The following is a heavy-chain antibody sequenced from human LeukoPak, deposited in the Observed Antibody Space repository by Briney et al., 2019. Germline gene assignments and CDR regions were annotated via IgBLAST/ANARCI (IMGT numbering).Heavy chain of an antibody. CDR1: GGSISSSSYY. CDR3: AREGSRDFWSGPVYYLDY. CDR2: IYYSGST. V-gene: IGHV4-39*07. J-gene: IGHJ4*02. D-gene: IGHD3-3*01. Sequence: NPSETLSLTCTVSGGSISSSSYYWGWIRQPPGKGLEWIGSIYYSGSTYYNPSLKSRVTISVDTSKNQFSLRLSSVTAADTAVYYCAREGSRDFWSGPVYYLDYWGQGTLVTVSS.